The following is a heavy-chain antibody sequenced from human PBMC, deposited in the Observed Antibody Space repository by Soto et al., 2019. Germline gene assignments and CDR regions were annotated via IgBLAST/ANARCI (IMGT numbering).Heavy chain of an antibody. J-gene: IGHJ3*01. V-gene: IGHV3-23*01. CDR3: AKGFIVVVTAIRPDDNFDV. Sequence: GGSLRLSCAASGFTFNTYAMNWVRQAPGKGLEWVASISGSGGTINYADSVKGRFTTSRDTSKNTLYLQMNSLSAEDTAVYYCAKGFIVVVTAIRPDDNFDVWGQGTMVTVSS. CDR2: ISGSGGTI. D-gene: IGHD2-21*02. CDR1: GFTFNTYA.